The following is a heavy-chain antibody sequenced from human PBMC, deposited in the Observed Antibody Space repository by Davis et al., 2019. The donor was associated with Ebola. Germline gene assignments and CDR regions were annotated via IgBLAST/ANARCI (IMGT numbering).Heavy chain of an antibody. CDR3: AITGGTVTVDV. V-gene: IGHV3-30*03. CDR1: GFTFSSYG. CDR2: ISYDGSNK. J-gene: IGHJ6*04. D-gene: IGHD4-17*01. Sequence: GESLKISCAASGFTFSSYGMHWVRQAPGKGLEWVAVISYDGSNKYYADSVKGRFTISRDNSKNTLYLQMNSLRAEDTAVYYCAITGGTVTVDVWGKGTTVTVSS.